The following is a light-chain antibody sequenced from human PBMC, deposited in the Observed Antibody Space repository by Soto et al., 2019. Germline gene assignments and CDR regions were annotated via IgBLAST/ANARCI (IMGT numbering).Light chain of an antibody. Sequence: EIVLIQSPATLSLSPGERATLSCRASQSVGSYLAWYQHKPGQAPRLLISDASNRATGIPARFSGSGSETDFTLTISRPEPEDSAVYYCQQRSNWPSLTFGGGTKVDIK. J-gene: IGKJ4*01. V-gene: IGKV3-11*01. CDR2: DAS. CDR3: QQRSNWPSLT. CDR1: QSVGSY.